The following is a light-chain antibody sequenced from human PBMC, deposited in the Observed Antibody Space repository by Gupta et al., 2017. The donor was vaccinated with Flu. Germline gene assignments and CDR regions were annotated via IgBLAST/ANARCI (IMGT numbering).Light chain of an antibody. CDR1: SSDVGRYDY. Sequence: QSALTPPRSVSGSPGQSVAISCTGTSSDVGRYDYVSWFQQYPGKAPILVLYDVAKRPSGVPGRFSGSKSGNTASLAISGLQAEDEADYYCCSSTGTYWIFGGGTKVTVL. J-gene: IGLJ2*01. CDR2: DVA. CDR3: CSSTGTYWI. V-gene: IGLV2-11*01.